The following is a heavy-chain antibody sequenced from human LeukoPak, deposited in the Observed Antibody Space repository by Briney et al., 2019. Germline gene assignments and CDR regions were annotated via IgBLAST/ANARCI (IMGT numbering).Heavy chain of an antibody. J-gene: IGHJ6*03. CDR1: GDSISYYY. D-gene: IGHD6-13*01. Sequence: NPSETLSLTCTVSGDSISYYYWSWIRQPPGKGLEWIGSIYHSGSTYYNPSLKSRVTISVDTSKNQFSLKLSSVTAADTAVYYCARADYSSTWSHDYYYMDVWGKGTTVTISS. V-gene: IGHV4-38-2*02. CDR2: IYHSGST. CDR3: ARADYSSTWSHDYYYMDV.